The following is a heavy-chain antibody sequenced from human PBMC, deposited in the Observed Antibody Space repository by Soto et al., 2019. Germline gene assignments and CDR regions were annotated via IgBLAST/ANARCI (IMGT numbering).Heavy chain of an antibody. CDR3: ATSPDDYYFDY. Sequence: GGSLRLSCAASGFTFSSYAMSWVRQAPGKGLEWVSAISGSGGSTYYADSVKGRFTISRDNSKNTLYLQMNSLRAEDSAVYYCATSPDDYYFDYWGQGTLVTVSS. V-gene: IGHV3-23*01. D-gene: IGHD3-3*01. CDR2: ISGSGGST. J-gene: IGHJ4*02. CDR1: GFTFSSYA.